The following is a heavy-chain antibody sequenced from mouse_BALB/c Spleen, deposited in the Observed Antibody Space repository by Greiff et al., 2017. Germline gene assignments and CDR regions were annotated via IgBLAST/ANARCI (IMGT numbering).Heavy chain of an antibody. CDR3: ARYDYDRYAMDY. Sequence: VQLQQSGAELARPGASVKMSCKASGYTFTSYTMHWVKQSPGQGLEWIGYINPSSGYTNYNQKFKDKATLTADKSSSTAYMQLSSLTSEDSAVYYCARYDYDRYAMDYWGQGTTLTVSS. CDR1: GYTFTSYT. J-gene: IGHJ4*01. D-gene: IGHD2-4*01. CDR2: INPSSGYT. V-gene: IGHV1-4*01.